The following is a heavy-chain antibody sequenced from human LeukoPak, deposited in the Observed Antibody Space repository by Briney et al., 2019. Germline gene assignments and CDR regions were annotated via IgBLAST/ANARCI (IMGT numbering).Heavy chain of an antibody. Sequence: GRSLRLSCAASGFTFSSYAMHWVRQAPGKGLGWVAVISYDGSNKYYADSVKGRFTISRDNSKNTLYVQMNSLRAEDTAVYYCARSTASRVVVPAANVIDYWGQGTLVTVSS. D-gene: IGHD2-2*01. CDR2: ISYDGSNK. V-gene: IGHV3-30*14. CDR3: ARSTASRVVVPAANVIDY. J-gene: IGHJ4*02. CDR1: GFTFSSYA.